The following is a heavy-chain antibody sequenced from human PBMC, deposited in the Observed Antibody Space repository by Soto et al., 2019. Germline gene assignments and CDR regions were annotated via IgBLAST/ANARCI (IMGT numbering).Heavy chain of an antibody. D-gene: IGHD5-12*01. CDR2: IYYSGST. Sequence: QVQLQESGPGLVKPSETLSLTCTVSGGSISSYYWSWIRQPPGKGLEWIGYIYYSGSTNYNPSLKSRVTISVDTSKNQCSLKLSSVTAADTAVYYCAGNLRSYYYYGMDVWGQGTTVTVSS. CDR3: AGNLRSYYYYGMDV. CDR1: GGSISSYY. V-gene: IGHV4-59*08. J-gene: IGHJ6*02.